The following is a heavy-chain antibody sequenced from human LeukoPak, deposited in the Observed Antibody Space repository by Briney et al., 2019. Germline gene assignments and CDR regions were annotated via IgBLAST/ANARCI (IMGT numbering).Heavy chain of an antibody. CDR2: INHSGST. Sequence: SETLSLTCAVYGGSFSGYYWSWLRQPPGKGLEWIGEINHSGSTNYNPSLKSRVTISVDTSKNQFSLKLSSVTAADTAVYYCARGRYYYDSSGYYPTDRRFFDYWGQGTLVTVSS. CDR3: ARGRYYYDSSGYYPTDRRFFDY. CDR1: GGSFSGYY. V-gene: IGHV4-34*01. J-gene: IGHJ4*02. D-gene: IGHD3-22*01.